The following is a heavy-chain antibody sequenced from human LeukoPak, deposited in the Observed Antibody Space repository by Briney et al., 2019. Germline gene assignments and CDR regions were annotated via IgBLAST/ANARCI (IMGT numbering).Heavy chain of an antibody. D-gene: IGHD3-3*01. J-gene: IGHJ5*02. CDR1: DGSVSRGSYY. Sequence: SETLSLTCTVSDGSVSRGSYYWSWIRQSPGKGLEWIGYIYHSGSTYHNPSLKSRVTISVDRSKNQFSLKLSSVTAADTAVYYCARHWYYDFWSGYSGWFDPWGQGTLVTVSS. CDR3: ARHWYYDFWSGYSGWFDP. V-gene: IGHV4-30-2*06. CDR2: IYHSGST.